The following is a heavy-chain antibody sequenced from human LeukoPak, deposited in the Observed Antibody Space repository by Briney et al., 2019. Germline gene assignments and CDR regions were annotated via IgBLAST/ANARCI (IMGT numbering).Heavy chain of an antibody. CDR3: AREGIFGSSWTPFHFDY. CDR2: ISSSSSTI. J-gene: IGHJ4*02. D-gene: IGHD6-13*01. CDR1: GFTFSSYS. V-gene: IGHV3-48*04. Sequence: GGSLRLSCAASGFTFSSYSMNWVRQAPGKGLEWVSYISSSSSTIYYADSVKGRFTISRDNAKNSLYLQMNSLRAEDTAVYYCAREGIFGSSWTPFHFDYWGQGTLVTVSS.